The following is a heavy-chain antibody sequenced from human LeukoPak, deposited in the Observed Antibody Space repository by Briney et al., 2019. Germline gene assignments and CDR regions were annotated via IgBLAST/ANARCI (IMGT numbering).Heavy chain of an antibody. Sequence: SQTLSLTCTVSGGSVSSGSYYWSWIRQPPGKGLEWIGYIYYSGSTNYNPSLKSRVTISVDTSKNQFSLKLSSVTAADTAVYYCARGSKAAPGTFDYWGQGTLVTVSS. CDR3: ARGSKAAPGTFDY. V-gene: IGHV4-61*01. D-gene: IGHD6-13*01. CDR1: GGSVSSGSYY. J-gene: IGHJ4*02. CDR2: IYYSGST.